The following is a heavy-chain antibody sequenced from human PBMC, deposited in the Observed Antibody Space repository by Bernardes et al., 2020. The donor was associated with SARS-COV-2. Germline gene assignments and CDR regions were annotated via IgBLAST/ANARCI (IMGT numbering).Heavy chain of an antibody. J-gene: IGHJ6*02. D-gene: IGHD3-10*01. V-gene: IGHV1-69*13. CDR2: IIPRFGST. CDR3: ARSHDGSGTYYRDYFYGMDV. CDR1: GDTFTSYA. Sequence: SVKVSCKASGDTFTSYAFSWVRQAPGQGLEWMGRIIPRFGSTNYAQNFQGRVTITADESSSTAYMELSSLRSEDTALYYCARSHDGSGTYYRDYFYGMDVWGQGTAVTVSS.